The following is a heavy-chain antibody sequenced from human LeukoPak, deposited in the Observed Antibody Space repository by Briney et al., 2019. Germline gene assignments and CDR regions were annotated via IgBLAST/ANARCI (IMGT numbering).Heavy chain of an antibody. Sequence: SETLSLTCAVYGGSFSGYYWSWIRQPPGKGLEWIGEINHSGSTNYNPSLKSRVTISVDTSKNQFSLKLSSVTAADTAVYYCARGDSSAQGAFDIWGQGTMVTVSS. CDR3: ARGDSSAQGAFDI. V-gene: IGHV4-34*01. CDR1: GGSFSGYY. D-gene: IGHD3-22*01. CDR2: INHSGST. J-gene: IGHJ3*02.